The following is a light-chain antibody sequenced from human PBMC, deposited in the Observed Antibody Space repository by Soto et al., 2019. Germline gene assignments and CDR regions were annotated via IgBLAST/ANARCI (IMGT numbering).Light chain of an antibody. CDR2: GAS. CDR1: QSVSSSY. CDR3: QQYGSSP. J-gene: IGKJ5*01. Sequence: EIVLTQSPGTLSLSPGERATLSCRASQSVSSSYLAWYQQKPGQAPRLLIYGASSRATGIPDRFSGSGSGTDFTLTISRLEPEDFAVYYCQQYGSSPFGQGTRLVIK. V-gene: IGKV3-20*01.